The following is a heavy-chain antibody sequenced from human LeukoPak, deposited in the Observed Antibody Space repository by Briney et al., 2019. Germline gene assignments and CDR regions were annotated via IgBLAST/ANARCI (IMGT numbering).Heavy chain of an antibody. CDR1: GGSFRGYY. D-gene: IGHD3-22*01. J-gene: IGHJ4*02. V-gene: IGHV4-34*01. Sequence: PSETLSLTCAVYGGSFRGYYWSWIRQPPGKGLEWIGEINHSGSTNYNPSLKSRVTISVDTSKNQFSLKLSSVTAADTAVYYCAREGNYYDSSGYYYVDYWGQGTLVTVSS. CDR2: INHSGST. CDR3: AREGNYYDSSGYYYVDY.